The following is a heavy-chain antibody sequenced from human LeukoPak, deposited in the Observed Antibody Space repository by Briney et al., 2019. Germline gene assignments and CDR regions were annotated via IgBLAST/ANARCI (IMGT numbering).Heavy chain of an antibody. CDR3: ARPLVGSSSWEYYFDY. CDR1: GFTFSSYS. V-gene: IGHV3-21*01. Sequence: PGGSLRLSCAASGFTFSSYSMNWVRQAPGKGLEWVSSISSSSSYIYYADSVKGRFTISRDNAKNSLYLQMNSLRAEDTAVYYCARPLVGSSSWEYYFDYWGQGTLVTVSS. CDR2: ISSSSSYI. J-gene: IGHJ4*02. D-gene: IGHD6-6*01.